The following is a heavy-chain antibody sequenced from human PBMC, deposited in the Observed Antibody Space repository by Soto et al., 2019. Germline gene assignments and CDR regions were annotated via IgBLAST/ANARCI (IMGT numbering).Heavy chain of an antibody. D-gene: IGHD3-22*01. CDR2: ISYDGTNK. CDR1: GFTFSTYG. CDR3: AKETYYFDSTGYPPDY. J-gene: IGHJ4*02. Sequence: SLRLSCTASGFTFSTYGMHWVRQAPGKGLEWVAVISYDGTNKYYADSVKGRFTISRDNSKNTLYLQMNSLRAEDTAVFYCAKETYYFDSTGYPPDYWGQGTLVTVSS. V-gene: IGHV3-30*18.